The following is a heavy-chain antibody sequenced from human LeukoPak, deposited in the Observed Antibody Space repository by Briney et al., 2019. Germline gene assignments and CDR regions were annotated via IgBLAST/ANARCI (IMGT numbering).Heavy chain of an antibody. CDR1: GGTFSSYA. D-gene: IGHD1-26*01. V-gene: IGHV1-69*05. CDR3: ARTVGVGAETDGAFDI. Sequence: SVKVSCKASGGTFSSYAISWVRQAPGQGLEWMGRIIPIFGTANYAQKFQGRVTITTDESTSTAYMELSSLRSEDTAVYYCARTVGVGAETDGAFDIWGQGTMVTVSS. J-gene: IGHJ3*02. CDR2: IIPIFGTA.